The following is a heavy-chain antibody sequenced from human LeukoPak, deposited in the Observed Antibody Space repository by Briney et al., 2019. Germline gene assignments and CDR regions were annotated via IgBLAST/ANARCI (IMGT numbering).Heavy chain of an antibody. Sequence: GGSLRLFWAASGFTVSSNFMSWVRQAPGKGLEWVSVIYSDGITYYADSVKGRFTISRDNSNDTLYLQMNSLRVEDTAVYYCARDGCSSTSCPDWYFDLWGRGSLVTVSS. J-gene: IGHJ2*01. D-gene: IGHD2-2*01. CDR2: IYSDGIT. CDR1: GFTVSSNF. V-gene: IGHV3-66*02. CDR3: ARDGCSSTSCPDWYFDL.